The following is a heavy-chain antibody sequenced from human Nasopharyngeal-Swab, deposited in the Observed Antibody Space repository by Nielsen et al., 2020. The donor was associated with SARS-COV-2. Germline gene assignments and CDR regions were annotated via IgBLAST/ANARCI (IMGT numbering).Heavy chain of an antibody. D-gene: IGHD3-22*01. CDR2: IIPIFGTA. J-gene: IGHJ4*02. V-gene: IGHV1-69*13. CDR1: GGTFSSYA. CDR3: AREGWETSGDSSGLFDY. Sequence: SVKVSCKASGGTFSSYAISWVRQAPGQGLEWMGGIIPIFGTANYAQKFQGRVTITADESTSTAYMELSSLRSEDTAAYYCAREGWETSGDSSGLFDYWGQGTLVTVSS.